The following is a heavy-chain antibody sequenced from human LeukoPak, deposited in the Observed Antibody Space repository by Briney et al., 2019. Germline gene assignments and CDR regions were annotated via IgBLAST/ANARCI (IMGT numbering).Heavy chain of an antibody. J-gene: IGHJ5*02. V-gene: IGHV4-39*07. Sequence: SETLSLTCTVSGGSISSSSYYWGWIRQPPGKGLEWIGSIYYSGSTYYNPSLKSRVAISVDTSKNQFSLKLSSVTAADTAVYYCARNPLPSSTVTTVGFDPWGQGTLVTVSS. CDR1: GGSISSSSYY. D-gene: IGHD4-17*01. CDR3: ARNPLPSSTVTTVGFDP. CDR2: IYYSGST.